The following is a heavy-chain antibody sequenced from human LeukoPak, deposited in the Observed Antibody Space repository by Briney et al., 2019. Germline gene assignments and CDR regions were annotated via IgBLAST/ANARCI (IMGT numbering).Heavy chain of an antibody. CDR3: AKGAPYSSGWYLSGGYMDV. V-gene: IGHV3-23*01. CDR1: GFTFSSYA. D-gene: IGHD6-19*01. J-gene: IGHJ6*03. Sequence: PGGSLRLSCAASGFTFSSYAMSWVRQAPGKGLEWVSAISGSGGSTYYADSVKGRFTISRDNSKNTLYLQMNSLRAEDTAVYFCAKGAPYSSGWYLSGGYMDVWGKGTTVTVSS. CDR2: ISGSGGST.